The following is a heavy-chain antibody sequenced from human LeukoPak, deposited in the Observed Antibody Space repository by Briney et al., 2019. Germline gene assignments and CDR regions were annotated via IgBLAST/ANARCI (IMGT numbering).Heavy chain of an antibody. CDR2: ISGSGGST. J-gene: IGHJ4*02. CDR1: GFTFSSYA. D-gene: IGHD1-26*01. Sequence: GGSLRLSCAASGFTFSSYAMSWVRQAPGKGLEWVSAISGSGGSTYYADSVKGRFTISRDNAKNSLYLQMNSLRAEDTAVYYCARATEVGASPYYFDYWGQGTLVTVSS. V-gene: IGHV3-23*01. CDR3: ARATEVGASPYYFDY.